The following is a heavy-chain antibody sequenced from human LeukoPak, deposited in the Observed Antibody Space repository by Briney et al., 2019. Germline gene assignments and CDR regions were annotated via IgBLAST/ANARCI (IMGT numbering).Heavy chain of an antibody. D-gene: IGHD3-16*02. Sequence: ASVKVSCKASGGTFSSYAIGWVRQAPGQGLEWMGTITPILDIANYAQKFQGRVTITADKSTSTACMELSSLRSDDTAVYYCARGVPYDYVWGSHRYSGNPFDYWGQGTLVSVSS. CDR3: ARGVPYDYVWGSHRYSGNPFDY. CDR1: GGTFSSYA. J-gene: IGHJ4*02. V-gene: IGHV1-69*04. CDR2: ITPILDIA.